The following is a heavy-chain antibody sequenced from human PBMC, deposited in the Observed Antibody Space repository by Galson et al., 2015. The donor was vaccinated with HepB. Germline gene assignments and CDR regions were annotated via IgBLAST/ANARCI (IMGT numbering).Heavy chain of an antibody. CDR2: INPNTGGT. J-gene: IGHJ4*02. CDR3: ARGRYCSDDECFSWSHFDY. Sequence: SVKVSCKASGYIFTGFVLHWVRQAPGQRLEWLGWINPNTGGTDLAQKFQGRVTMTRDTSISTAYMEFSSLRSDDSAVYYCARGRYCSDDECFSWSHFDYWGQGTLVTVSS. V-gene: IGHV1-2*02. D-gene: IGHD2-15*01. CDR1: GYIFTGFV.